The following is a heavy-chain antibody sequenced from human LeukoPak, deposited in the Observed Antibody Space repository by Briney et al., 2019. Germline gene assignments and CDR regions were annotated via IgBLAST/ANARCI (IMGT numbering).Heavy chain of an antibody. CDR3: ARHAGYCSGGSCYSYGYFDY. D-gene: IGHD2-15*01. J-gene: IGHJ4*02. Sequence: SETLSLTCTVSGGSISSSSYYWGWIRQPPGKGLEWIGSIYYSGSTYYNPSLKSRVTISVDTSKNQFSLKLSSVTAADTAVYYCARHAGYCSGGSCYSYGYFDYWGQGTLVTVSS. CDR2: IYYSGST. V-gene: IGHV4-39*01. CDR1: GGSISSSSYY.